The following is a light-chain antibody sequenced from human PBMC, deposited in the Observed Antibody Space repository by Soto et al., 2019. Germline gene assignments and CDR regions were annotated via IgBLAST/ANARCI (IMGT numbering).Light chain of an antibody. J-gene: IGLJ1*01. Sequence: QSVLTQPASGSGSPGQSITISCTGTSSDVGGYNYVSWYQHHPGKAPKLMIFEVSNRPSGVSNRFSGSKSGSTASLTISGLQAEDEADYHCSSYTATSALVFGTGTKLTVL. CDR1: SSDVGGYNY. CDR3: SSYTATSALV. V-gene: IGLV2-14*01. CDR2: EVS.